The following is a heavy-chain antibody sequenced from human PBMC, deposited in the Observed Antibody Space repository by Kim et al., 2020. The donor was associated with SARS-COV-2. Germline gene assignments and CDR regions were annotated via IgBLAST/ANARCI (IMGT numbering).Heavy chain of an antibody. Sequence: GSSASYADSVKGRFTISRDNAKNTLYLQMNSLRAEDTAVYYCAEISVGNYWGQGTLVTVSS. CDR2: GSSA. D-gene: IGHD1-26*01. J-gene: IGHJ4*02. V-gene: IGHV3-74*01. CDR3: AEISVGNY.